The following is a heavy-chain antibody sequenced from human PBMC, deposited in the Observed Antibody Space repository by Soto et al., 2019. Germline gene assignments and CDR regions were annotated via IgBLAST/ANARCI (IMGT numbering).Heavy chain of an antibody. Sequence: SVKVSCKASGGTFGSYAISWVRQAPGQGLEWMGGIIPIFGTANYAQKFQGRVTITADESTSTAYMELSSLRSEDTAVYYCAREAILTGYYSLPRFGYYGMDVWGQGTTVTVSS. CDR2: IIPIFGTA. J-gene: IGHJ6*02. CDR3: AREAILTGYYSLPRFGYYGMDV. CDR1: GGTFGSYA. D-gene: IGHD3-9*01. V-gene: IGHV1-69*13.